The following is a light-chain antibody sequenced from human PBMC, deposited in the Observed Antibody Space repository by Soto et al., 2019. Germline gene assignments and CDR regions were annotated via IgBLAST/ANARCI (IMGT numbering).Light chain of an antibody. CDR3: QQVNNYPLT. CDR1: QGISTF. Sequence: DVQLTQSPSFMSASVGDRVSITCRASQGISTFLAWYQQHPGTAPKRLIYDASNLQSGVPSRFSGSGSGTEFTLTISCLQPEDFATYYCQQVNNYPLTFGGGTKVEIK. CDR2: DAS. V-gene: IGKV1-9*01. J-gene: IGKJ4*01.